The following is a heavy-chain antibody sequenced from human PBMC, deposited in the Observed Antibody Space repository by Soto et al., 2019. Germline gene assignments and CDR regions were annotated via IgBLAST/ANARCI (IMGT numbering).Heavy chain of an antibody. CDR2: ISYDGNDK. CDR1: GFTFSDFP. D-gene: IGHD3-10*01. Sequence: QVELVESGGGVVQPGTSLRLSCVASGFTFSDFPLHWVRQAPGKGLEWVAVISYDGNDKSYSDSVKGRFTISRDNSKSTVYLQMNSLRADDMAAYHCARDMRHDYASGRLDYLGQGTLVTVSS. CDR3: ARDMRHDYASGRLDY. V-gene: IGHV3-30-3*01. J-gene: IGHJ4*02.